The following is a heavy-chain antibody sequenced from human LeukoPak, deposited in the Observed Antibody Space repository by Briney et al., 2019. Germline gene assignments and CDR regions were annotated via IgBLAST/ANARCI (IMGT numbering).Heavy chain of an antibody. CDR2: ICCNGST. CDR3: ARLGGYSYYYDSSGYRLGEFDY. CDR1: GGSISSYY. D-gene: IGHD3-22*01. Sequence: SETLSLTCTVSGGSISSYYWSWIRQPPGKGLEWIGYICCNGSTNYNPSLKSRVTISVDTSKNQFSLKLSSVTAADTAVYYCARLGGYSYYYDSSGYRLGEFDYWGQGTLVPVSS. J-gene: IGHJ4*02. V-gene: IGHV4-59*01.